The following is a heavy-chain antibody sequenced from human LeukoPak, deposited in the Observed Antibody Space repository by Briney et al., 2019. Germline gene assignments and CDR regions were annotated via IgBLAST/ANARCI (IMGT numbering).Heavy chain of an antibody. J-gene: IGHJ3*02. V-gene: IGHV4-39*01. CDR3: ARLDSSGYRNAFDI. CDR2: IYYSGGT. Sequence: SETLSLTCAVYGGSLSGYYWCWIRQPPGKGLEWIGSIYYSGGTYYNPSLKSRVTTSVDTSKNQFSLKLSSVTAADTAVYYCARLDSSGYRNAFDIWGQGTMVTVSS. D-gene: IGHD3-22*01. CDR1: GGSLSGYY.